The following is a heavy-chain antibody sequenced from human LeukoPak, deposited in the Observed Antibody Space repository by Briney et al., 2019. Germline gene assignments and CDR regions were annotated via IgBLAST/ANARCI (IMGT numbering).Heavy chain of an antibody. V-gene: IGHV4-39*07. CDR2: IYYTGST. Sequence: SETLSLTCSVSGGSISSSDYYWSWIRQPPGKGLECLGNIYYTGSTTYNPSLKSRVILSVDTFKNQFSLHLSSVTAADTAVYYCARENYCTNGVCWAFDPWGQGTLVTVSS. D-gene: IGHD2-8*01. CDR1: GGSISSSDYY. CDR3: ARENYCTNGVCWAFDP. J-gene: IGHJ5*02.